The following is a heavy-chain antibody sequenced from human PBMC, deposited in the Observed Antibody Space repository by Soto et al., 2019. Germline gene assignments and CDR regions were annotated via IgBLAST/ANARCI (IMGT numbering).Heavy chain of an antibody. CDR3: ARDLGGWPDY. D-gene: IGHD2-15*01. CDR1: GGTFSSYA. V-gene: IGHV1-69*05. CDR2: IIPIFGTA. J-gene: IGHJ4*02. Sequence: SVKVSCKASGGTFSSYAISWLRQAPGQGLEWMGGIIPIFGTADYAQKFQGRVTITRDTSASTAYMELSSLRSEDTAVYYCARDLGGWPDYWGQGTLVTVS.